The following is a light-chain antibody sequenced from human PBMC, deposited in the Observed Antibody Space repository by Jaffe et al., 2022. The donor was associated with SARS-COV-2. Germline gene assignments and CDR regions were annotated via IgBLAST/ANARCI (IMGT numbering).Light chain of an antibody. CDR1: SSDIGNNY. J-gene: IGLJ3*02. V-gene: IGLV1-51*01. CDR3: GTCDTSLSAGHWV. Sequence: QSVLTQPPSVSAAPGQKVTISCSGSSSDIGNNYVSWYQQLPGTAPKLLIYDNNERPSGIPDRFSGSKSGTSATLAITGLQAGDEADYYCGTCDTSLSAGHWVFGGGTKLTVL. CDR2: DNN.